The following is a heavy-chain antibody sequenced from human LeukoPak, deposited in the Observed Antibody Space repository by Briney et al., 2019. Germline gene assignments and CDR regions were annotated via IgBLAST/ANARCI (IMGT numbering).Heavy chain of an antibody. CDR3: AKVKPPLTHGYYYYGMDV. CDR2: ISYDGTHK. CDR1: GFTFTTYG. D-gene: IGHD1-14*01. V-gene: IGHV3-30*18. Sequence: GGSLRLSCAASGFTFTTYGIHWVRQAPGKGLEWVADISYDGTHKNFADSLKGRSTISRDNSKNTVYLQIDSLRAEDTAVYYCAKVKPPLTHGYYYYGMDVWGQGTTVTVSS. J-gene: IGHJ6*02.